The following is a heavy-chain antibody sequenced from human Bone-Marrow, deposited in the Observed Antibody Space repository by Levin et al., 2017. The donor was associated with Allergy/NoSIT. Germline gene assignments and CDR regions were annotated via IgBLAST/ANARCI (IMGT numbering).Heavy chain of an antibody. CDR3: ARDFGQYYYGSGSYWPYFDY. CDR1: GGTFSSYA. J-gene: IGHJ4*02. Sequence: KISCKASGGTFSSYAISWVRQAPGQGLEWMGGIIPIFGTANYAQKFQGRVTITADESTSTAYMELSSLRSEDTAVYYCARDFGQYYYGSGSYWPYFDYWGQGTLVTVSS. D-gene: IGHD3-10*01. V-gene: IGHV1-69*01. CDR2: IIPIFGTA.